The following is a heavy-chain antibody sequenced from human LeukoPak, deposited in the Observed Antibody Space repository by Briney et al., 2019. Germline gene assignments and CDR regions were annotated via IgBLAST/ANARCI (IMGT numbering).Heavy chain of an antibody. CDR2: IDWKGRPT. J-gene: IGHJ5*02. D-gene: IGHD6-19*01. Sequence: GGSLRLSCAASGFSFDDYDMAWLRQAPGKGLEWVPDIDWKGRPTSYADSVKGRFTISRDNAKKSLYLQLDSLRAEGTALYYCAREVYRIGVGGFDPWGQGTLVIVSS. V-gene: IGHV3-20*04. CDR3: AREVYRIGVGGFDP. CDR1: GFSFDDYD.